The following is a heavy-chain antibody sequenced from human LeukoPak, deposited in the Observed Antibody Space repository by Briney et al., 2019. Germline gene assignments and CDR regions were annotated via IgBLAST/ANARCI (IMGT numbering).Heavy chain of an antibody. CDR2: IYYSGST. V-gene: IGHV4-59*12. D-gene: IGHD5-18*01. Sequence: SETLSLTCTVSGGSISSYYWSWIRQPPGKGLEWIGYIYYSGSTNYNPSLKSRVTISVDTSKNQFSLKLSSVTAADTAVYYCAREFSYDYYYYGMDVWGQGTTVTVSS. CDR3: AREFSYDYYYYGMDV. CDR1: GGSISSYY. J-gene: IGHJ6*02.